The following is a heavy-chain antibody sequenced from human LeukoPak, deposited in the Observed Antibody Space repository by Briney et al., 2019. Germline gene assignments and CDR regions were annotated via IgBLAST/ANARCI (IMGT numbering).Heavy chain of an antibody. D-gene: IGHD1-26*01. CDR2: ISSSSI. V-gene: IGHV3-48*02. Sequence: GGSLRLSCAASGFTFSSYSMNWVRQAPGKGLEWISYISSSSIYYADSVKGRFTVSRDNAKNSLYLQMNSLRDEDTAVYYCARAGQGGSGSYYGRYYYDYWGQGTLVTVSS. J-gene: IGHJ4*02. CDR3: ARAGQGGSGSYYGRYYYDY. CDR1: GFTFSSYS.